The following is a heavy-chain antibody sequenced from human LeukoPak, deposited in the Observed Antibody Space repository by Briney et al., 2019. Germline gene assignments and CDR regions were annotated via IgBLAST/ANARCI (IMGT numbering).Heavy chain of an antibody. J-gene: IGHJ4*02. CDR3: ARAYEALTDY. Sequence: ASVKVSCKDSGYTFTSYDINWVRQATGQGLYWMGWMNPNSRNTDYAQNFQDRVTMTRNTSISTAYMELSSRISEDTAVYYRARAYEALTDYWGQGTLVTVS. V-gene: IGHV1-8*01. CDR2: MNPNSRNT. CDR1: GYTFTSYD. D-gene: IGHD3-16*01.